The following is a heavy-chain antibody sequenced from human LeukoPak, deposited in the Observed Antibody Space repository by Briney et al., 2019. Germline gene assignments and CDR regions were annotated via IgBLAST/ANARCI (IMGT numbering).Heavy chain of an antibody. D-gene: IGHD3-22*01. CDR1: GGSISSYY. V-gene: IGHV4-59*01. CDR3: ARSYDSSGYYYYAFDI. Sequence: SETLSLTCTVSGGSISSYYWSWIRQPPGKGLEWIGHVYYSGSTKYNPSLKSRVTISVDTSKNQFSLKLSSVTAADTAVYYCARSYDSSGYYYYAFDIWGQGTMVTVSS. J-gene: IGHJ3*02. CDR2: VYYSGST.